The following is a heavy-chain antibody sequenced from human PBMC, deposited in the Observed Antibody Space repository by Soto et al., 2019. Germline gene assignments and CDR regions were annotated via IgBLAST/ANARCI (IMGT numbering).Heavy chain of an antibody. J-gene: IGHJ4*02. D-gene: IGHD2-2*01. CDR1: GFTFSSYG. Sequence: QVQLVESGGGVVQPGRSLRLSCAASGFTFSSYGMHWVRQAPGKGLEWVAIISYDGSDKYYADSVKGRFTISRDNSKNTLHLQMNSLRAEDTAVYYCAKEYSKVVVPSPTDYWGQGTLVTVSS. CDR3: AKEYSKVVVPSPTDY. V-gene: IGHV3-30*18. CDR2: ISYDGSDK.